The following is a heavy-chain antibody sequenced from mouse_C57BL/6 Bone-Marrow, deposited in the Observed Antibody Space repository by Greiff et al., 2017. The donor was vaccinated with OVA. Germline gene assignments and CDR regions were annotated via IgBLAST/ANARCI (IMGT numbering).Heavy chain of an antibody. CDR1: GYTFTSYW. CDR3: ARGGIYYGNYGAMDD. V-gene: IGHV1-50*01. Sequence: QVQLQQSGAELVKPGASVKLSCKASGYTFTSYWMQWVKQRPGQGLEWIGEIDPSDSYTNYNHKFKGKATLTVDTSSSTAYMQLSSLTSEDSAVYYCARGGIYYGNYGAMDDWGQGTSVTVSS. J-gene: IGHJ4*01. CDR2: IDPSDSYT. D-gene: IGHD2-1*01.